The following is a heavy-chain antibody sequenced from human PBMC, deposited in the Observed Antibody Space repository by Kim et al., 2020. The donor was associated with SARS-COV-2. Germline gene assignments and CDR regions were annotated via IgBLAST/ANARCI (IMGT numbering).Heavy chain of an antibody. V-gene: IGHV4-39*01. J-gene: IGHJ4*02. CDR3: ARITSYAYFAQNHFDY. CDR2: IYYSGST. CDR1: GGSISSSSYY. D-gene: IGHD2-2*01. Sequence: SETLSLTCTVSGGSISSSSYYWGWIRQPPGKGLEWIGSIYYSGSTYYNPSLKSRVTISVDTSKNQFSLKLSSVTAADTAVYYCARITSYAYFAQNHFDYWGQGTLVTVSS.